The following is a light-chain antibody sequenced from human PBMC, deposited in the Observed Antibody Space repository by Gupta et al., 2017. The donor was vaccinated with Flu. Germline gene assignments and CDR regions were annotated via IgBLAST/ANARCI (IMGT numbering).Light chain of an antibody. CDR3: SSYTSTTTLEV. Sequence: RNDIGGYHYVSWYQQHPDKAHKLIIYEVRYRPSGVSSRFSGSKSGNTASLTISGLQAEDEADYYCSSYTSTTTLEVFGGGTTVTVL. CDR1: RNDIGGYHY. CDR2: EVR. J-gene: IGLJ3*02. V-gene: IGLV2-14*01.